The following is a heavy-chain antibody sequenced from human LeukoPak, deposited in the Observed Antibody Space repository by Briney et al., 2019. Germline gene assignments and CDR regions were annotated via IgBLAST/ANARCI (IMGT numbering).Heavy chain of an antibody. J-gene: IGHJ4*02. Sequence: PGGSLRLSCAASGFTFSSYSMNWVRQAPGKGLEWVSSISSSSYIYYADSVKGRFTISRDNAKNSLYLQMNSLRAEDTAVYYCARGGIAAAGKNQFWGQGTLVTVSS. CDR2: ISSSSYI. CDR1: GFTFSSYS. D-gene: IGHD6-13*01. V-gene: IGHV3-21*01. CDR3: ARGGIAAAGKNQF.